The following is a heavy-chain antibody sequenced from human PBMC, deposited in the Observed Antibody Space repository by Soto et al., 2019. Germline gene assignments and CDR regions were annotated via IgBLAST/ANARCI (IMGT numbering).Heavy chain of an antibody. CDR3: PKNLWQGGWQPDE. CDR2: IAGSGGGT. D-gene: IGHD6-13*01. CDR1: GFTFSNYG. V-gene: IGHV3-23*01. Sequence: EVQLLESGGGFVQPGGSLRLSCVASGFTFSNYGMTWVRQAPGKGLEWVSGIAGSGGGTRYADSLKGRFTISRDNSKNTVYLQLNSLRAEDTAVYHGPKNLWQGGWQPDEWGQGTLVTVSS. J-gene: IGHJ4*02.